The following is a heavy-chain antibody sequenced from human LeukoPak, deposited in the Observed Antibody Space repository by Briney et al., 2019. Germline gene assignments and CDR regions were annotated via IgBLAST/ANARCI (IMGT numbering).Heavy chain of an antibody. CDR1: GFTFSNYG. V-gene: IGHV3-48*04. J-gene: IGHJ4*02. CDR2: ISSSGSTI. Sequence: GGSLRLSCAASGFTFSNYGMHWVRQAPGKGLEWVSYISSSGSTIYYADSVKGRFTISRDNAKNSLYLQMNSLRAEDTAVYYCARDSPEDYGDYYFDYWGQGTLVTVSS. CDR3: ARDSPEDYGDYYFDY. D-gene: IGHD4-17*01.